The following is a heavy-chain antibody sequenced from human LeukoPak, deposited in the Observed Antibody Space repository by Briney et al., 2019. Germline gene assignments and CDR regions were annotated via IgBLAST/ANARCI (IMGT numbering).Heavy chain of an antibody. CDR3: ARGTRTMVRGALYFDY. CDR2: INPNSGGT. D-gene: IGHD3-10*01. Sequence: ASVKVSCKASGYTFTGYYMHWVRQAPGQGLEWMGWINPNSGGTNYAQKFQGRVTMTRDTPISTAYMELSRLRSDDTAVYYCARGTRTMVRGALYFDYWGQGTLVTVSS. J-gene: IGHJ4*02. CDR1: GYTFTGYY. V-gene: IGHV1-2*02.